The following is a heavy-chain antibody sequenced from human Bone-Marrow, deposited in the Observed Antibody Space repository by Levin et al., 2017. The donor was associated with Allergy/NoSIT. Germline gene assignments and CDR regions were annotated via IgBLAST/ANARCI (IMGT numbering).Heavy chain of an antibody. CDR1: GVSISGTSYY. CDR3: AKREDEGLYYSYYYGMDV. CDR2: IYYSGST. V-gene: IGHV4-39*01. D-gene: IGHD1-26*01. Sequence: SQTLSLTCNVSGVSISGTSYYWGWIRQPPGKGLEWIGNIYYSGSTYYNPSLNSRVTISLDTSKNQFSLKLTSATAAATAVYYCAKREDEGLYYSYYYGMDVWGQGTTVIVSS. J-gene: IGHJ6*02.